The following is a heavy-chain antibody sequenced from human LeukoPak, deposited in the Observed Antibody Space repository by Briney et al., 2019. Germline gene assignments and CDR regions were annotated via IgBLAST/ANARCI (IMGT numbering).Heavy chain of an antibody. CDR3: ARGRGPYGWFDP. CDR1: GFTFSSYW. Sequence: GGSLRLSCAASGFTFSSYWMHWVRHAPGKGLLWVLRINSDGSSTSYADSVKGRFTISRDNAKNTLYLQMNSLRAEDTAVYYCARGRGPYGWFDPWGQGTLVTVSS. D-gene: IGHD3-10*01. V-gene: IGHV3-74*01. CDR2: INSDGSST. J-gene: IGHJ5*02.